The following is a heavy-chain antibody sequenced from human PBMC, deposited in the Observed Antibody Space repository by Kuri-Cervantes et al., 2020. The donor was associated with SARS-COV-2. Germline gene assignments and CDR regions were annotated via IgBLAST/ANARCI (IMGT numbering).Heavy chain of an antibody. Sequence: GGSLRLSCEGSGFTFSDYYMSWVRQAPGKGLEWLSNISPSMAHTYYADSVKGRFTISRDNSKNTLYLQMNSLRAEDTAVYYCAKNRPAYCGGDCRRWYFDLWGRGTLVTVSS. CDR3: AKNRPAYCGGDCRRWYFDL. V-gene: IGHV3-11*03. CDR2: ISPSMAHT. CDR1: GFTFSDYY. D-gene: IGHD2-21*01. J-gene: IGHJ2*01.